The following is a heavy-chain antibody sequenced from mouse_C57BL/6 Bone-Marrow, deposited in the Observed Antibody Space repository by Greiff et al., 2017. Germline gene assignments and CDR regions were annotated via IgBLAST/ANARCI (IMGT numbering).Heavy chain of an antibody. CDR3: AREYYGSSYPHWYFDV. V-gene: IGHV1-9*01. J-gene: IGHJ1*03. D-gene: IGHD1-1*01. Sequence: QVQLQQSGAELMKPGASVKLSCKATGYTFTGYWIEWVKQRPGHGLEWIGEILPGSGSTNYNEKFKGKATLTADTSSNTAYMQLSSLTTEDSAIYYCAREYYGSSYPHWYFDVGGTGTTVTVSS. CDR2: ILPGSGST. CDR1: GYTFTGYW.